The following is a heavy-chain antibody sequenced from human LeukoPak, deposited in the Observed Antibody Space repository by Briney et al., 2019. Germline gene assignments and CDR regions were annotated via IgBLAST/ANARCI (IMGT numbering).Heavy chain of an antibody. D-gene: IGHD6-13*01. CDR3: ASFPNAAAGPDYYAYGMDV. CDR1: GYTFTSYG. Sequence: ASVKVSCKASGYTFTSYGISWVRQAPGQGLEWMGWISAYNGNTNYPQKLQGRVTMTTDTSTSTAYMELRSLRSDDTAVYYCASFPNAAAGPDYYAYGMDVWGQGTTVIVSS. V-gene: IGHV1-18*01. J-gene: IGHJ6*02. CDR2: ISAYNGNT.